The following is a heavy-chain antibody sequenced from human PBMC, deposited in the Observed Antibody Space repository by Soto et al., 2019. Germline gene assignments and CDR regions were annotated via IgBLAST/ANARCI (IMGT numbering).Heavy chain of an antibody. CDR2: INPNTGGT. Sequence: QVQLVQSGAEVKKAGASVKVSCKASGYTFTGYYMHWVRQAPGQGLEWMGWINPNTGGTTFAQKFQGRVTLTRDTSISTAYMELSRLRSDDTAVYYCARVRAVLVNYFDYWGQGTLVTVSS. D-gene: IGHD3-16*02. J-gene: IGHJ4*02. CDR1: GYTFTGYY. CDR3: ARVRAVLVNYFDY. V-gene: IGHV1-2*02.